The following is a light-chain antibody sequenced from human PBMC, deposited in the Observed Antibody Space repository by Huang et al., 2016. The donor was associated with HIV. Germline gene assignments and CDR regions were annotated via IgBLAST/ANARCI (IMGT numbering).Light chain of an antibody. CDR2: GAS. V-gene: IGKV3-20*01. CDR1: QSVTRNY. J-gene: IGKJ2*03. Sequence: EIVLTQSPDTLSLSPGERATVSCRASQSVTRNYLAWYQQRPGQAPKRLSYGASTRATGIPDRFSGSGSGRDVTLTISRLAPEDFAVYYCQQFGSSPPYSFGQGTKLEIK. CDR3: QQFGSSPPYS.